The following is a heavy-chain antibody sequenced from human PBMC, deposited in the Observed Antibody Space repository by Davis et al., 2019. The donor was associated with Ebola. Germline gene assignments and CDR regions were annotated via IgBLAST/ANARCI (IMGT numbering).Heavy chain of an antibody. CDR1: GFTFSNYW. CDR3: ARDGDY. V-gene: IGHV3-7*01. CDR2: IKPDGSEI. Sequence: PGGSLRLSCAASGFTFSNYWMSWVRQAPGKGLEWVANIKPDGSEIYYMDSVKGRFTISRDNTQRAAFLQMNSLRAEDTAVYYCARDGDYWGQGTLVTVSS. J-gene: IGHJ4*02.